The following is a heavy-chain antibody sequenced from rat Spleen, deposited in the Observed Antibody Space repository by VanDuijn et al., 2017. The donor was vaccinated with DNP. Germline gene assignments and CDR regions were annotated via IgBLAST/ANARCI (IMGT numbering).Heavy chain of an antibody. CDR1: GFTFSNYD. CDR2: ISPSGGST. D-gene: IGHD1-11*01. Sequence: EVQLVESGGGLVQPGRSLKLSCAASGFTFSNYDMAWVRQAPTKGLEWVASISPSGGSTYYRDSVKGRFTVSRDNAKSSLYLQMDSLRSEDTATYYCTREGIKTGYFDYWGQGVMVTVSS. V-gene: IGHV5-27*01. CDR3: TREGIKTGYFDY. J-gene: IGHJ2*01.